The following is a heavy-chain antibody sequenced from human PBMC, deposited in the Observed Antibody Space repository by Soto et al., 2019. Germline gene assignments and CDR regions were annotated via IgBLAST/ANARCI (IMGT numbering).Heavy chain of an antibody. CDR3: TRHLVSGLISRGNWLHP. Sequence: QVQLQESGPGLVKPSETLSLTCSVSGGSISSSNYHWGWIRQSPGKGLEWIASVDYSGNSYRNPSRRSRVTVSVDMSKTQFSLRLSSVTAADTAIYYCTRHLVSGLISRGNWLHPWGEGILVAVSS. J-gene: IGHJ5*02. CDR1: GGSISSSNYH. V-gene: IGHV4-39*01. D-gene: IGHD2-15*01. CDR2: VDYSGNS.